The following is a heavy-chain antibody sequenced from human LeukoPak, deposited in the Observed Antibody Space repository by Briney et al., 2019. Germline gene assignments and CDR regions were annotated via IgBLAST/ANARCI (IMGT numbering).Heavy chain of an antibody. D-gene: IGHD4-17*01. CDR2: VSGSGGST. J-gene: IGHJ4*02. Sequence: TGGSLRLSCAASGFTFTSYAMTWVRQAPGKGLEWVSTVSGSGGSTYYADSVKGRFIISRDNSKNTLYLQMNSLRAEDTAVYYCAKDAHPYTVTSFGYWGQGTLVTVSS. CDR3: AKDAHPYTVTSFGY. CDR1: GFTFTSYA. V-gene: IGHV3-23*01.